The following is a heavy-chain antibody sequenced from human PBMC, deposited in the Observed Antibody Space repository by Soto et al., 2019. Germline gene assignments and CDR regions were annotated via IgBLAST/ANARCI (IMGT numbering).Heavy chain of an antibody. J-gene: IGHJ6*03. CDR3: ARRARPDFYYMDV. CDR1: GFTLSGYA. Sequence: VQLAESGGGLAQPGGSLRLSCAASGFTLSGYAMDWVRQAPGKGLEYVSGISSNGVGTYYANSVQGRFTISRDNSKNMVYLQMGSLRPEDMAVYYCARRARPDFYYMDVWGKGTTVTVS. V-gene: IGHV3-64*01. CDR2: ISSNGVGT. D-gene: IGHD6-6*01.